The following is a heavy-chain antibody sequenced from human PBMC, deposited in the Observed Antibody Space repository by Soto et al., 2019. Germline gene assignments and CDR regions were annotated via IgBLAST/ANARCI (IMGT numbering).Heavy chain of an antibody. CDR2: IYYSGST. CDR1: GGSISSCGYY. CDR3: ARVCGGDCHYGMDV. D-gene: IGHD2-21*02. J-gene: IGHJ6*02. Sequence: QVQLQESGPGLVKPSQTLSLTCTVSGGSISSCGYYWSWIRQDPGKGVEWIGYIYYSGSTYYNTSLRSRVTITVDTSKNQSSLKLSSVTAADTAVYYCARVCGGDCHYGMDVWGQGTTVTVSS. V-gene: IGHV4-31*03.